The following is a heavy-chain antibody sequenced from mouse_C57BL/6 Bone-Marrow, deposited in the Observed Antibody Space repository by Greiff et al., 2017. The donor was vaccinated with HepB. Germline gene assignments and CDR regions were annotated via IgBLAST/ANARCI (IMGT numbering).Heavy chain of an antibody. CDR1: GFTFSSYA. CDR3: ARMGYDYDGPYAMDY. Sequence: EVKLVDSGGGLVKPGGSLKLSCAASGFTFSSYAMSWVRQTPEKRLEWVATISDGGSYTYYPDNVKGRFTISRDNAKNNLYLQMSHLKSEDTAMYYCARMGYDYDGPYAMDYWGQGTSVTVSS. V-gene: IGHV5-4*03. J-gene: IGHJ4*01. D-gene: IGHD2-4*01. CDR2: ISDGGSYT.